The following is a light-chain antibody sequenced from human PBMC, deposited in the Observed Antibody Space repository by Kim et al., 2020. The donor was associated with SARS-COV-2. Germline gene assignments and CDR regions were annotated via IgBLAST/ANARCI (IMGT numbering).Light chain of an antibody. CDR2: SNK. J-gene: IGLJ2*01. Sequence: TRANIGVTTGTRYQHPPGRAPKLLFSSNKQRPAGVLDRFSGSKSGASVSLAISGLQSEDEADYYCAAWDDTLKGVIFGGGTQLTVL. CDR3: AAWDDTLKGVI. V-gene: IGLV1-44*01. CDR1: RANIGVTT.